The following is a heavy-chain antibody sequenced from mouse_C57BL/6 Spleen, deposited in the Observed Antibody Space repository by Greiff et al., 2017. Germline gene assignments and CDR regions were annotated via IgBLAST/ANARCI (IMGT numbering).Heavy chain of an antibody. CDR1: GFTFSDYG. CDR2: ISSGSSTI. Sequence: DVMLVESGGGLVKPGGSLKLSCAASGFTFSDYGMHWVRQAPEKGLEWVAYISSGSSTIYYADTVKGRFTISRDNAKNTLFLQMTSLRSGDTAMYYCARRGRNYAMDYWGQGTSVTVSS. V-gene: IGHV5-17*01. CDR3: ARRGRNYAMDY. J-gene: IGHJ4*01.